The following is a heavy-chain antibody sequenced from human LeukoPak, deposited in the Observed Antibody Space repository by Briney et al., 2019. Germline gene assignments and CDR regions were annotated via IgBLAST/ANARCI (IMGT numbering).Heavy chain of an antibody. V-gene: IGHV3-30*02. CDR2: IRYDGSNK. Sequence: GRSLRLSCAASGFTFSSYGMHWVRQAPGEGLEWVAFIRYDGSNKYYADSVKGRFTISRDNSKNTLYLQMNSLRAEDTAVYYCAKDGIGYSYGRPDYWGQGTLVTVSS. J-gene: IGHJ4*02. CDR3: AKDGIGYSYGRPDY. CDR1: GFTFSSYG. D-gene: IGHD5-18*01.